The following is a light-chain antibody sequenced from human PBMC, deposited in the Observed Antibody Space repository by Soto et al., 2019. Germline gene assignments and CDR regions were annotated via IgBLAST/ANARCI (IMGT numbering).Light chain of an antibody. J-gene: IGLJ1*01. CDR1: TSNIGSNY. CDR3: AAWDDSSREV. V-gene: IGLV1-47*01. CDR2: INN. Sequence: QSLLTQPPSASGTPGQRVTISCSGSTSNIGSNYVYWYQQLPGSAPKLLIYINNQRPSGVPDRFSGSKSGTSASLAISGLRSEDEADYYCAAWDDSSREVFGTGTKLTVL.